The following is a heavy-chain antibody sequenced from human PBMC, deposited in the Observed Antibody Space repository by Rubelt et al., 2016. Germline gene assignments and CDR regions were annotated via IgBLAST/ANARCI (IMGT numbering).Heavy chain of an antibody. J-gene: IGHJ6*02. V-gene: IGHV4-39*07. CDR2: IYYSGST. CDR3: ASCLRGYYYYYGMDV. CDR1: GGSISSSSYY. Sequence: QLQLQESGPGLVKPSETLSLTCTVSGGSISSSSYYWGWIRQPPGKGLEWIGSIYYSGSTYYNPSLKSRVTISVDTSKNQFSLKLSCVTAADTAVYYCASCLRGYYYYYGMDVWGQGTTVTVSS.